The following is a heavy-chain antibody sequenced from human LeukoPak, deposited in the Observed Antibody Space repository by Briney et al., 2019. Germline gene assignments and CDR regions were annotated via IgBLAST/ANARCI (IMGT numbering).Heavy chain of an antibody. D-gene: IGHD3-9*01. Sequence: ASVEVSCKASGYTFTGYYMHWVRQAPGQGLEWMGWVNPNSGGTNYAQKFQGRVTMTRDTSISTAYMELSRLRSDDTAVYYCARVYYDILTGYLTQTKAYYMDVWGKGTTVTVSS. CDR1: GYTFTGYY. V-gene: IGHV1-2*02. J-gene: IGHJ6*03. CDR2: VNPNSGGT. CDR3: ARVYYDILTGYLTQTKAYYMDV.